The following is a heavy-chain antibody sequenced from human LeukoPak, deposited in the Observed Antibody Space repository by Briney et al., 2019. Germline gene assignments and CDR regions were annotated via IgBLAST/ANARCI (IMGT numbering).Heavy chain of an antibody. J-gene: IGHJ4*02. V-gene: IGHV3-21*01. CDR1: GFTFSSYT. CDR2: ISSSSSYI. Sequence: GGSLRLSCASSGFTFSSYTMNWVRQAPGKGLEWVSSISSSSSYIYYADSVKGRFTISRDNAKNSLYLQMNSLRAEDTAVYYCARARRWEPIDYWGQGTLVAVSS. D-gene: IGHD1-26*01. CDR3: ARARRWEPIDY.